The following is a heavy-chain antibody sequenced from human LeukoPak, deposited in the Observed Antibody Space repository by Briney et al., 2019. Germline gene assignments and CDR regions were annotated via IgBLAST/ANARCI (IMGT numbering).Heavy chain of an antibody. CDR2: ISSGSSYT. Sequence: GGSLRLSCAASGFTFSDYYMNWIRQAPGKGLEWVSYISSGSSYTNYADSVKGRFTISRDNAKNSLYLQMNSLRAEDTAVYYCARGLMMAVAGRGEFHYWGQGTLVTVSS. J-gene: IGHJ4*02. V-gene: IGHV3-11*06. CDR3: ARGLMMAVAGRGEFHY. CDR1: GFTFSDYY. D-gene: IGHD6-13*01.